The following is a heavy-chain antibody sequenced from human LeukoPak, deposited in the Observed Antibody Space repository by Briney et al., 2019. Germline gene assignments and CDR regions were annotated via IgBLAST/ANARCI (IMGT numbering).Heavy chain of an antibody. D-gene: IGHD6-19*01. V-gene: IGHV3-9*01. CDR2: ISWNSGSI. CDR1: GFTFDDYA. CDR3: AKARAVAGAKFDY. J-gene: IGHJ4*02. Sequence: PGGSLRLSCAASGFTFDDYAMHWVRQAPGKGLEWVSGISWNSGSIGYVDSVKGRFTISRDNAKNSLYLQMNSLRAEDTALYYCAKARAVAGAKFDYWGQGTLVTVSS.